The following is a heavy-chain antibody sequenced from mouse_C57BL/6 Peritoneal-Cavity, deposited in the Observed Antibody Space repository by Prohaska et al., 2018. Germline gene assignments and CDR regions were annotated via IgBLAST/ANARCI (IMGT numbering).Heavy chain of an antibody. CDR2: MYPVNVDT. CDR1: GYTFTDHT. CDR3: GREEYFDY. Sequence: QIQLQQSGAELASPGASVTLSCKASGYTFTDHTMTWVKKRPGQGLEWIGRMYPVNVDTNVNQKFMGKAEFSVDCSARTVYMVLNSLTSEDPAVYYCGREEYFDYWGRGTTLTVSS. J-gene: IGHJ2*01. V-gene: IGHV1-11*01.